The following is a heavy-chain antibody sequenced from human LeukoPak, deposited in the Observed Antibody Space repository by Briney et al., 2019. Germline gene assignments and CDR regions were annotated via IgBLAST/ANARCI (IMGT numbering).Heavy chain of an antibody. CDR3: ARRLRRKVYSRYFDY. V-gene: IGHV4-38-2*02. CDR1: GYSISSGYY. J-gene: IGHJ4*02. CDR2: IYHSGST. D-gene: IGHD1-14*01. Sequence: KSSETLSLTCTVSGYSISSGYYWGWIRQPPGKGLEWIGSIYHSGSTYYNPSLKSRVTISVDTSKNQFSLKLSSVTAADTAVYYCARRLRRKVYSRYFDYWGQGTLVTVSS.